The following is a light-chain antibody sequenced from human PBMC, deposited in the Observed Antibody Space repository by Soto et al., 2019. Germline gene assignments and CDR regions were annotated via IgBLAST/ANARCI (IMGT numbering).Light chain of an antibody. CDR2: GNS. CDR1: SSNIGAGYD. CDR3: QSYDSSLSGYV. Sequence: QSVLTQPPSVSGAPGQRVTISCTGSSSNIGAGYDVHWYQQLPGTAPKPLIYGNSNRPSGVPDRFSGSKSGTSASLAITGLQADDEADYYCQSYDSSLSGYVFVTGTKLTVL. J-gene: IGLJ1*01. V-gene: IGLV1-40*01.